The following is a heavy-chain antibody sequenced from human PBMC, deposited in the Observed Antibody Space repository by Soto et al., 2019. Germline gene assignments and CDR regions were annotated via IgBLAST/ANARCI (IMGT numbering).Heavy chain of an antibody. CDR2: IYYTGTT. CDR1: GGSISNSY. Sequence: TLSLTCTVSGGSISNSYWTWIRQPPGKGLEWIGYIYYTGTTSYNPSLKSRVTISVDTSKNQFSLRLKSVTAADTALYYCARGALNWLDPWGQGTLVTVSS. J-gene: IGHJ5*02. CDR3: ARGALNWLDP. V-gene: IGHV4-59*01.